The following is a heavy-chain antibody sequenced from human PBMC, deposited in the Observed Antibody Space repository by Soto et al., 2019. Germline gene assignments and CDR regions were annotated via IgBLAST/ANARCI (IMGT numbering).Heavy chain of an antibody. CDR1: GFTFSDFG. J-gene: IGHJ4*02. D-gene: IGHD3-22*01. Sequence: QVRLVESGGGVVQPGRSLRLSCAASGFTFSDFGMHWVRQAPGKGLEWVAVISYDGSNKYYADSVKGRFTISRDNSKTTLYLQMNSLRPEDTAVYYCAKGFRDYYDTSGYYLDYWGQGTLVTVSS. V-gene: IGHV3-30*18. CDR3: AKGFRDYYDTSGYYLDY. CDR2: ISYDGSNK.